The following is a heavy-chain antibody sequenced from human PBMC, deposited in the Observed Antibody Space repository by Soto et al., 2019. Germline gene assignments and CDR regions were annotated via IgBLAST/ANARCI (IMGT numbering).Heavy chain of an antibody. D-gene: IGHD5-18*01. V-gene: IGHV1-69*01. J-gene: IGHJ4*02. CDR1: GDTFNSYV. CDR3: TRYYGYTFGGSLDN. CDR2: IITAFGTT. Sequence: QVQLVQSGPEVKKPGSSVKVSCKASGDTFNSYVITWVRQAPGQGLEWLGGIITAFGTTSYAQNFQDRLTITAVEAATTDHMELSSLTSDDTAMYYCTRYYGYTFGGSLDNWGQGTLVTVSS.